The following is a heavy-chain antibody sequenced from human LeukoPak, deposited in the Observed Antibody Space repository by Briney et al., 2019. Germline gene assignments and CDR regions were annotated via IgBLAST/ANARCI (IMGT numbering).Heavy chain of an antibody. CDR2: LYSGGST. D-gene: IGHD3-10*01. CDR1: GFTVSNND. Sequence: GGSLRLSCAASGFTVSNNDMNWVRQAPGKGLQWVSGLYSGGSTTYADSVKGRFSISRDNLKNTLYLQKNSLRAEDTAVYYCARAYRYGSGTYPYSRWGQGTLVTVCS. CDR3: ARAYRYGSGTYPYSR. V-gene: IGHV3-66*01. J-gene: IGHJ4*02.